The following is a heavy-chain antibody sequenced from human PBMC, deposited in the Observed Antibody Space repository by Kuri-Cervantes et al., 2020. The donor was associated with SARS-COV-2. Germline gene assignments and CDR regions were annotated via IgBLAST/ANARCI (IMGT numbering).Heavy chain of an antibody. Sequence: GESLKISCAASGFTFSSYDMHWVRQATGKGLEWVSAIGTAGDTYYPGSVKGRFTISRDNSKNTLYLQMNSLRAEDTAVYYCAKDGDPDYWGQGTLVTVS. V-gene: IGHV3-13*01. J-gene: IGHJ4*02. D-gene: IGHD2-21*01. CDR1: GFTFSSYD. CDR3: AKDGDPDY. CDR2: IGTAGDT.